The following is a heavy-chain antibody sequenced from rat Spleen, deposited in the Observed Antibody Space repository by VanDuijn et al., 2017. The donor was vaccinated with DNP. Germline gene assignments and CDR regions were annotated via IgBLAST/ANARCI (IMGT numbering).Heavy chain of an antibody. Sequence: EVQLVESGGGLVQPGRSLKLSCAASGFTFSNYDMAWVRQAPTRGLEWVASIGTRGTKTYYPDSVKGRFTISRDNAKSSLYLQMNSLTSEDTATYYCAREEYWRLVYWGQGVMVTVSS. V-gene: IGHV5-25*01. CDR2: IGTRGTKT. J-gene: IGHJ2*01. CDR3: AREEYWRLVY. D-gene: IGHD4-2*01. CDR1: GFTFSNYD.